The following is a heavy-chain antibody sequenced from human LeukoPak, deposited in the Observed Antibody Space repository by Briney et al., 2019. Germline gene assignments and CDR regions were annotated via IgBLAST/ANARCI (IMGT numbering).Heavy chain of an antibody. V-gene: IGHV4-39*01. CDR2: IYCSGST. CDR3: ARLRLGSWHFDY. Sequence: SETLSLTCTVSGGSISSSSYYWGWIRQPPGKGLEWIGSIYCSGSTYYNPSLKSRVTISVDTSKNQFSLKLSSVTAADTAVYYCARLRLGSWHFDYWGQGTLVTVSS. J-gene: IGHJ4*02. CDR1: GGSISSSSYY. D-gene: IGHD6-13*01.